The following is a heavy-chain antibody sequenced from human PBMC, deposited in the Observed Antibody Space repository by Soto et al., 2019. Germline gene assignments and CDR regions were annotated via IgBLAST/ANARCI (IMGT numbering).Heavy chain of an antibody. V-gene: IGHV3-33*01. CDR1: GFTFSSYG. D-gene: IGHD2-2*01. CDR2: IWYDGSNK. CDR3: ARERPAASQSYYYYYMDV. J-gene: IGHJ6*03. Sequence: QVQLVESGGGVDQPGRSLRLSCAASGFTFSSYGMHWVRQAPGKGLEWVAVIWYDGSNKYYADSVKGRFTISRDNSKNTLYLQMNSLRAEDPAVYYCARERPAASQSYYYYYMDVWGKGTTVTVSS.